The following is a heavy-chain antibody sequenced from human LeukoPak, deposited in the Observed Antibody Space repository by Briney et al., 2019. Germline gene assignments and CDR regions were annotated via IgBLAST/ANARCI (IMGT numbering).Heavy chain of an antibody. D-gene: IGHD5-18*01. Sequence: PGGSLRLSCAASGFTFSSYAMSWVRQAPGKGLEWVSAISGSGGSTYYADSVKGRFTISRDNSKNTLYLQMNSLRAEDTAVYYCAKDGFISYGYVDDAFDIWGQGTMVTVSS. J-gene: IGHJ3*02. CDR2: ISGSGGST. V-gene: IGHV3-23*01. CDR1: GFTFSSYA. CDR3: AKDGFISYGYVDDAFDI.